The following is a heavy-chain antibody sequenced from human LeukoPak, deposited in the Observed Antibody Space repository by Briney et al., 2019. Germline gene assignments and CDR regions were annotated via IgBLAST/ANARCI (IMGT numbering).Heavy chain of an antibody. J-gene: IGHJ4*02. D-gene: IGHD3-3*01. CDR1: GFTFSSYA. V-gene: IGHV3-30-3*01. Sequence: PGGSLRLSCAASGFTFSSYAMHWVRQAPGKGLEWVAVISYDGSNKYYADSVKGRFTISRDNSKNTLYLQMNSLRAEDTAVYYCASAPYDFWSGYYSTLDYWGQGTLVTVSS. CDR3: ASAPYDFWSGYYSTLDY. CDR2: ISYDGSNK.